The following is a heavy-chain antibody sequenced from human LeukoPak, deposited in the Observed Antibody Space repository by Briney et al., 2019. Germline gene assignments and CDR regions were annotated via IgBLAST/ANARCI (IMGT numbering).Heavy chain of an antibody. D-gene: IGHD3-22*01. CDR2: INSDGSWT. V-gene: IGHV3-74*01. J-gene: IGHJ4*02. Sequence: GGSLRLSCAASGNYWMHWVRQAPGKGLVWVSHINSDGSWTSYADSVKGRFTISRDNSKNTLYLQMNSLRAGDTAIYYCAKSSYYDSSGFYREYYFDYWGQGTLVPVSS. CDR1: GNYW. CDR3: AKSSYYDSSGFYREYYFDY.